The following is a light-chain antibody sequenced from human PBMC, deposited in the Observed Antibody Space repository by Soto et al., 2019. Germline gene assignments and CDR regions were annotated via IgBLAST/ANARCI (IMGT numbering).Light chain of an antibody. CDR3: AAWDDSLNGPV. Sequence: QAVVTQPPSASGTPGQRVTISCSGSSSNIGSSIVNWYQHLPGTAPKLLIHSNNQRPSGVPDRFSASKSGTSVSLAISGLQSEDEADYYCAAWDDSLNGPVFGGGTKVTVL. CDR1: SSNIGSSI. V-gene: IGLV1-44*01. J-gene: IGLJ3*02. CDR2: SNN.